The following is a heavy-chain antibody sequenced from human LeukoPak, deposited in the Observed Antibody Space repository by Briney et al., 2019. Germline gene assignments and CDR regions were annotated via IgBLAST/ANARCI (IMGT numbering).Heavy chain of an antibody. CDR2: ISSSGSTI. Sequence: GGSLRLSCAASGFTFSDYYMSWIRQAPGKGLEWVSYISSSGSTIYYADSVRGRFTISRDNAKNSLYLQMNSLRAEDTAVYYCARAGDLLWFGELFFYWGQGTLVTVSS. V-gene: IGHV3-11*04. CDR1: GFTFSDYY. J-gene: IGHJ4*02. D-gene: IGHD3-10*01. CDR3: ARAGDLLWFGELFFY.